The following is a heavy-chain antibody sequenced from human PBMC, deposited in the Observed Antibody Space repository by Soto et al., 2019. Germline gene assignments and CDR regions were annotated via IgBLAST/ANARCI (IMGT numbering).Heavy chain of an antibody. Sequence: PSETLSLTCTVSGGCISSYYWSWIRQPPGKGLEWIGYIYYSGSTNYNPSLKSRVTISVDTSKNQFSLKLSSVTAADTAVYYCARDIGAVAGTGYYYYGMDVWGQGTTVTVSS. V-gene: IGHV4-59*01. J-gene: IGHJ6*02. CDR3: ARDIGAVAGTGYYYYGMDV. CDR1: GGCISSYY. D-gene: IGHD6-19*01. CDR2: IYYSGST.